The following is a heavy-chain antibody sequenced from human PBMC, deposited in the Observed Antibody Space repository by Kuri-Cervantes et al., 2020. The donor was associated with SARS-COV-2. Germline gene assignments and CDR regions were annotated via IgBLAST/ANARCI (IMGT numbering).Heavy chain of an antibody. CDR1: GFAFINYG. J-gene: IGHJ5*02. D-gene: IGHD2-2*01. CDR3: AVPVVPAAIFENWFDP. V-gene: IGHV3-30*03. Sequence: GESLKISCTASGFAFINYGMNWVRQAPGKGPEWVAVISYDGYNKYYADSGKGRFTIARDNSKNTIYLQMNNLRPEDTAVYYCAVPVVPAAIFENWFDPWGQGTLVTVSS. CDR2: ISYDGYNK.